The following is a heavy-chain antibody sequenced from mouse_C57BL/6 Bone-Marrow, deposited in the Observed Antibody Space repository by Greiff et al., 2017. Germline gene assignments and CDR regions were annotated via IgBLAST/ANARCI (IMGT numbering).Heavy chain of an antibody. J-gene: IGHJ4*01. V-gene: IGHV5-16*01. CDR2: INYDGSST. CDR1: GFTFSDYY. Sequence: EVKLVESEGGLVQPGSSMKLSCTASGFTFSDYYMAWVRQVPEKGLEWGANINYDGSSTYYLDSLKSRFIISRDNAKNILYLQMSSLKSEDTATYYCARVDGSTLYYAMDYWGQGTSVTVSS. D-gene: IGHD1-1*01. CDR3: ARVDGSTLYYAMDY.